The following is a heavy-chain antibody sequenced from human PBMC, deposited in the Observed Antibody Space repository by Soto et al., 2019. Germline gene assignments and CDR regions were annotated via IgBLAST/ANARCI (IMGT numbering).Heavy chain of an antibody. J-gene: IGHJ4*02. CDR2: INHSGST. D-gene: IGHD2-8*02. V-gene: IGHV4-34*01. CDR1: GGSFSGYY. CDR3: ARDKITGLFDY. Sequence: QVQLQQWGAGLLKPSETLSLTCAVYGGSFSGYYWTWIRQPPGTGLEWIGEINHSGSTNYNPSLKNRVTISVDTSKKQFSLKLTSVTAADTAVYYCARDKITGLFDYWGQGTLVTVSS.